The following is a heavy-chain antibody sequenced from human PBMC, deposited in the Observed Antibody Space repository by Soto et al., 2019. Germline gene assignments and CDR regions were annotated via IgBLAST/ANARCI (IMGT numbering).Heavy chain of an antibody. D-gene: IGHD6-19*01. Sequence: EVRLLEAGGGLKQPGGSLRLSCAASGFTFKESAMNWVRQAPGKGLEWVASISDTGASTWYAASVRGRLSISRDNSKNTLYLQMNSLRGEDTAVDYCAKGRGSGWAWYFDNWGQGTLVTVSS. CDR1: GFTFKESA. J-gene: IGHJ4*02. CDR3: AKGRGSGWAWYFDN. V-gene: IGHV3-23*01. CDR2: ISDTGAST.